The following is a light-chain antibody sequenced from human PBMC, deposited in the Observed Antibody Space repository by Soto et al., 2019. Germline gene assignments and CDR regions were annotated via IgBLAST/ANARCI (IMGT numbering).Light chain of an antibody. CDR2: EVT. CDR1: SGDVGHYNY. CDR3: SSYVDSCSVI. V-gene: IGLV2-8*01. Sequence: QSALTQPPSASGSLGQSVTISCTGTSGDVGHYNYVSWYQQQPGKAPKLMIYEVTKRPSGVPDRFSGSKSGNTASLTVSGLQAEDEADYYCSSYVDSCSVIFGGGTQLTVL. J-gene: IGLJ2*01.